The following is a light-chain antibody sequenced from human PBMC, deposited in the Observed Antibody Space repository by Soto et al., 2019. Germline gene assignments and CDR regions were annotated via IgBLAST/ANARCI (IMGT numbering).Light chain of an antibody. CDR1: QDIGGS. CDR3: QQYNNWNPIT. CDR2: VEY. Sequence: IQMTQSPASVSASPGDRITITCGAGQDIGGSLAWFQQKPGKAPQYLIQVEYILKSGVRARFSGSGWGTEFNFTISSMQYEDFEVSYCQQYNNWNPITFGQGTRLEIK. J-gene: IGKJ5*01. V-gene: IGKV1D-16*01.